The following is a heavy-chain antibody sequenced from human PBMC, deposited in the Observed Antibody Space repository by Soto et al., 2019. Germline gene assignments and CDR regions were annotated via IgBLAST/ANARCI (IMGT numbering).Heavy chain of an antibody. J-gene: IGHJ6*03. V-gene: IGHV1-46*03. CDR2: INPSGGST. CDR3: ARPSSQNCSSTSCYRSHYYYMDV. D-gene: IGHD2-2*02. CDR1: GYTFTSYY. Sequence: SSVKVSCKASGYTFTSYYMHWVRQAPGQGLEWMGIINPSGGSTSYAQKFQGRVTMTRDTSTSTVYMELSSLRSEDTAVYYCARPSSQNCSSTSCYRSHYYYMDVWGKGTTVTVSS.